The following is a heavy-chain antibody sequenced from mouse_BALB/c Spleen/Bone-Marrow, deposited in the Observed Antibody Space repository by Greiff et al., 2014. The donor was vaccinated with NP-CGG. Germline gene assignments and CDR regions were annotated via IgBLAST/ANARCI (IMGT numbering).Heavy chain of an antibody. V-gene: IGHV2-9*02. CDR3: ARAYGNYAYFDV. D-gene: IGHD2-1*01. CDR1: GFSLTSYG. J-gene: IGHJ1*01. Sequence: VMLVESGPGLVAPSQSLSITCTVSGFSLTSYGVHWVRQPPEKGLEWLGVIWAGGRTNYNSDLMSRLSISKDNSKSQVFLKMNSLQTDDTAMYYCARAYGNYAYFDVWGAGTTVTVSS. CDR2: IWAGGRT.